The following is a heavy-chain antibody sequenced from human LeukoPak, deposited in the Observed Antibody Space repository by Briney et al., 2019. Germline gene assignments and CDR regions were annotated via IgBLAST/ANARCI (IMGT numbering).Heavy chain of an antibody. CDR1: GGSISSYY. CDR3: ARETVQLERHDAFDI. Sequence: PSETLSLTCTVSGGSISSYYWSWIRQPPGKGLEWIGYIYYSGSTNYNPSLKSRVTISVDTSKNQFSLKLSSVTAADTAVYYCARETVQLERHDAFDIWGQGTMVT. CDR2: IYYSGST. J-gene: IGHJ3*02. V-gene: IGHV4-59*01. D-gene: IGHD1-1*01.